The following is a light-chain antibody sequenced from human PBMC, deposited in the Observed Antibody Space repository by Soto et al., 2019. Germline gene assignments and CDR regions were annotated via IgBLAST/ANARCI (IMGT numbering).Light chain of an antibody. J-gene: IGLJ3*02. V-gene: IGLV2-11*01. Sequence: QSALTQPRSVSGSPGQSVTISCTGTSSDIGYYNYVSWYQQYPGKAPKLIIYDVSKRPSGIPDRFFGSKFGNTASLTISGLQAEDEADYYCQSYDSDSQGVFGGGTKVTVL. CDR1: SSDIGYYNY. CDR2: DVS. CDR3: QSYDSDSQGV.